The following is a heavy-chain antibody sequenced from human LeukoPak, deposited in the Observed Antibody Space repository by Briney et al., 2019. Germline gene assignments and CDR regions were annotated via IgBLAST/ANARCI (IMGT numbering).Heavy chain of an antibody. CDR1: GLTFRDAW. D-gene: IGHD3-22*01. J-gene: IGHJ4*02. CDR2: IKSLAPGGTT. CDR3: THDSSGYYSLHS. Sequence: PGGSLRLSCAVSGLTFRDAWLSWVRQAPGKGLEWVGRIKSLAPGGTTDYAAPVKGRFIISRVDSKNTVYLQMNSLKTEDTAVYYCTHDSSGYYSLHSWGQGTLVTVSS. V-gene: IGHV3-15*01.